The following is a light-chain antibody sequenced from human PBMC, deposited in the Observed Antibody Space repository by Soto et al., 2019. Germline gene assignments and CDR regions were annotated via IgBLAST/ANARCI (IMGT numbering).Light chain of an antibody. CDR3: QQRSNWPPIT. J-gene: IGKJ5*01. V-gene: IGKV3-11*01. CDR1: QSVNSY. CDR2: DAS. Sequence: IVMTQSPVTLSLSPGEKSTLSCMASQSVNSYLAWYQQKPGQAPRLLIYDASNRATGIPARFSGSGSGTDFTLTISSLEPEDFAVYYCQQRSNWPPITFGQGTRLEIK.